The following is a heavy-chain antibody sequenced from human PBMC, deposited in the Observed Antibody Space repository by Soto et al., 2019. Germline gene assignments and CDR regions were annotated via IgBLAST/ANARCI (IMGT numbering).Heavy chain of an antibody. CDR2: IIPIFGTA. CDR1: GGTISSYA. D-gene: IGHD1-20*01. Sequence: GASVKVSCKASGGTISSYAISLVRQAPGQGLEWMGGIIPIFGTANYAQKFQGRVTITADESTSTAYMELSSLRSEDTAVYYCARRCNWNAVYYYGMDVWGQGTRVTVSS. J-gene: IGHJ6*02. V-gene: IGHV1-69*13. CDR3: ARRCNWNAVYYYGMDV.